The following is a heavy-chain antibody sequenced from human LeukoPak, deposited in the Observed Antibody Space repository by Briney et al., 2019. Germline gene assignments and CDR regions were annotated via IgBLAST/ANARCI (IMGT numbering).Heavy chain of an antibody. CDR3: ARDGGAAAGRPFDY. CDR1: GFTFSSYA. V-gene: IGHV3-30-3*01. Sequence: GGSLRLSCAASGFTFSSYAMHWVRQAPGKGLEWVAVISYDGSNKYYADSVKGRFTISRDNSKNTLYLQMNSLRAGDTAVYYCARDGGAAAGRPFDYWGQGTLVTVSS. D-gene: IGHD6-13*01. J-gene: IGHJ4*02. CDR2: ISYDGSNK.